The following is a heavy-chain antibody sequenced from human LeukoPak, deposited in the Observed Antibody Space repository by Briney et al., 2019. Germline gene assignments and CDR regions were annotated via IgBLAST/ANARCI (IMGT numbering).Heavy chain of an antibody. CDR1: GFTFSSYA. CDR2: ISGSGGST. J-gene: IGHJ4*02. D-gene: IGHD2-21*02. Sequence: GGSLRLSCAASGFTFSSYAMSWVRQAPGKGLEWVSAISGSGGSTYYAGSVKGRFTISRDNSKNTLYLQMNSLRAEDTAVYYCAKVPGAYCGGDCYPDYWGQGTLVTVSS. CDR3: AKVPGAYCGGDCYPDY. V-gene: IGHV3-23*01.